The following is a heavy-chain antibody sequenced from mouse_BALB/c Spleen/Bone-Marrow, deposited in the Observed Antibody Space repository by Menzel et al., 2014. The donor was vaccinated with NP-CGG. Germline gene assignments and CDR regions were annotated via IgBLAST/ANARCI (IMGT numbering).Heavy chain of an antibody. Sequence: DVKLVESGGGLVQPGGSRKLSCAASGFTFSSFGVHWVRQAPEKGLEWVAYISSGSSTIYYADTVKGRFTISRDNPKNTLFLQMTSLRSEDTAMYYCARWDGYHKAMDYWGQGTSVTVSS. D-gene: IGHD2-3*01. CDR2: ISSGSSTI. V-gene: IGHV5-17*02. J-gene: IGHJ4*01. CDR1: GFTFSSFG. CDR3: ARWDGYHKAMDY.